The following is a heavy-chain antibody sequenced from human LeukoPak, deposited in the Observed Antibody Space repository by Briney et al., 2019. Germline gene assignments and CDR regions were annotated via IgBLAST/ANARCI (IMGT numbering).Heavy chain of an antibody. CDR1: GDSISNTY. CDR2: ISHTGSP. D-gene: IGHD3-10*01. CDR3: ARLLVRGVIPY. J-gene: IGHJ4*02. V-gene: IGHV4-59*01. Sequence: SETLSLTCSVSGDSISNTYWSWLRQPPGKGLEWIGYISHTGSPDYSPSLKSRVTISADTSKNQFSLILTSATAADTAVYYCARLLVRGVIPYWGQGTLVTVSS.